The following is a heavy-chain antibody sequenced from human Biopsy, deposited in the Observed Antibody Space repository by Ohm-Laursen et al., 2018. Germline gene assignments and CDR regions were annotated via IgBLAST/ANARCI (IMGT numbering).Heavy chain of an antibody. CDR1: AYTFTSHG. D-gene: IGHD3-22*01. Sequence: GASVKVSCKASAYTFTSHGISWVRQAPGQGLEWTGGIKGMIGTADYAQRFQGRVTITADESTSTAYMELRSLRSEDTAIYYCARHRCYYDSSPLEYWGQGTLVTVSS. CDR2: IKGMIGTA. CDR3: ARHRCYYDSSPLEY. V-gene: IGHV1-69*13. J-gene: IGHJ4*02.